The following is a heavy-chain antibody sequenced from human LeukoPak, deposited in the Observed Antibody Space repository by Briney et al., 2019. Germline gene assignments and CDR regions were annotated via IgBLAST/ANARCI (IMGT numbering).Heavy chain of an antibody. CDR2: IWYDGSNK. Sequence: GGSPRLSCAASGFTFSSYGMHWVRQAPGKGLEWVAVIWYDGSNKYYADSVKGRFTISRDNSKNTLYLQMNSLRAEDTAVYYCASSLIVGAFDYWGQGTLVTVSS. CDR3: ASSLIVGAFDY. V-gene: IGHV3-33*01. D-gene: IGHD1-26*01. CDR1: GFTFSSYG. J-gene: IGHJ4*02.